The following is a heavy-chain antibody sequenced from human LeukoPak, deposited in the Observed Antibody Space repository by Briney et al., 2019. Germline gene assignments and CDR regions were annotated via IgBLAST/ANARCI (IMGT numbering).Heavy chain of an antibody. CDR2: IYYSGST. CDR3: AGTPEYYDILTGYNSLYYFVY. V-gene: IGHV4-59*01. Sequence: SETLSLTCTVSGGSISSYYWSWIRQPPGKGLEWIGYIYYSGSTNYNPSLKSRVTISVDTSKNQFSLKLSSVTAADTAVYYCAGTPEYYDILTGYNSLYYFVYWGQGTLVTVSS. CDR1: GGSISSYY. D-gene: IGHD3-9*01. J-gene: IGHJ4*02.